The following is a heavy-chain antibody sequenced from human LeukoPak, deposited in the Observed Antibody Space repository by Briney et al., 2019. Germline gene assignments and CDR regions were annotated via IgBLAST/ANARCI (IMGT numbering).Heavy chain of an antibody. CDR2: IYPDDSDT. J-gene: IGHJ4*02. D-gene: IGHD6-19*01. CDR1: GYSVTNNW. CDR3: ARHPSYTSGWPLDY. V-gene: IGHV5-51*01. Sequence: GESLKISCKGSGYSVTNNWIGWVRQMPRRGLEWMGIIYPDDSDTRYSPSFQGQVTISADKSINTAYLQWSSLKASDTAMYYCARHPSYTSGWPLDYWGQGTLVTVSS.